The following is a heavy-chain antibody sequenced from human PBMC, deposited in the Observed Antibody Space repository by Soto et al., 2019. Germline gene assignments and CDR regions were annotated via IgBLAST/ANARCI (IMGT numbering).Heavy chain of an antibody. CDR2: IYHSGTA. J-gene: IGHJ4*01. D-gene: IGHD6-19*01. CDR3: ARVHVMVVAGSTFDY. CDR1: GDSISGGYY. Sequence: SFTCAFSGDSISGGYYWALIRQPPGKGLEWIWSIYHSGTAYYNPSLKSRVIISIDTSKNQFSLKLSSVTAADTAVYYCARVHVMVVAGSTFDYWGHGTLVTVSS. V-gene: IGHV4-38-2*01.